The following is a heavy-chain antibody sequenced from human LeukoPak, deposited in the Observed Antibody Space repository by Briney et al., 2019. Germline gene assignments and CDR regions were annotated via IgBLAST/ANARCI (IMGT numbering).Heavy chain of an antibody. CDR2: INHSGST. CDR1: GGSFSGYF. CDR3: ARGVGFVKIDY. Sequence: PSETLSLTCAVYGGSFSGYFWTWIRQPPGKGLEWIGEINHSGSTNYNPSLKSRVTIPVDTSKNQFSLKLTSVTAADTAVYYCARGVGFVKIDYWGQGTLVTVSP. J-gene: IGHJ4*02. V-gene: IGHV4-34*01. D-gene: IGHD3-10*01.